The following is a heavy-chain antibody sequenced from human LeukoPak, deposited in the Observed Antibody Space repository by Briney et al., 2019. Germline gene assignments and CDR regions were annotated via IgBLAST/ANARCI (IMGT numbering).Heavy chain of an antibody. CDR3: GKPGIHSGSYYNYYYYGMDV. V-gene: IGHV7-4-1*02. CDR1: GYTFTSYA. J-gene: IGHJ6*02. CDR2: INTNTGNP. D-gene: IGHD3-10*01. Sequence: ASVKVSCKASGYTFTSYAMNWVRQAPGQGLEWMGWINTNTGNPTYAQGFTGRFVFSLDTSVSTAYLQISSLKAEDTAVYYCGKPGIHSGSYYNYYYYGMDVWGQGTTVTVSS.